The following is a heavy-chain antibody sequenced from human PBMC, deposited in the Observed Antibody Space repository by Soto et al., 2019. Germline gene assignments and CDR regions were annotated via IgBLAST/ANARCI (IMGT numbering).Heavy chain of an antibody. J-gene: IGHJ6*02. V-gene: IGHV3-15*01. CDR2: IKSKTDGGTT. CDR3: TTVRFLEWSTNYYYYNMDV. Sequence: PGGSLSLSCAASGLTFAQAWMSWVRQSPGKGLEWVGRIKSKTDGGTTDYAAPVKGRFTISRDDSKKTLYLQMNSLKTEDTAVYYCTTVRFLEWSTNYYYYNMDVWGQGTTVTVSS. CDR1: GLTFAQAW. D-gene: IGHD3-3*01.